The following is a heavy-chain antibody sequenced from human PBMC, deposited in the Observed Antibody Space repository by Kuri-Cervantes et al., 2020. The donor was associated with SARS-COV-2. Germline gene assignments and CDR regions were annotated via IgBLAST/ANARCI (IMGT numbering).Heavy chain of an antibody. D-gene: IGHD6-6*01. CDR2: IYHSGNT. V-gene: IGHV4-34*01. Sequence: SQTLSLTCAVDGGSFSDFSWNWIRQSPGKGLEWIGEIYHSGNTNYNPSLKSRVTISIDTSKNQFSLKLSSVTAADTAVYYCARGSFEFSISSLVPFFFDYWGQGNLVTVSS. CDR1: GGSFSDFS. CDR3: ARGSFEFSISSLVPFFFDY. J-gene: IGHJ4*02.